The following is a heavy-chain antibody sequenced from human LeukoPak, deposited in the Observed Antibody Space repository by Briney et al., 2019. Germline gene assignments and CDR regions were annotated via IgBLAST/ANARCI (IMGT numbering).Heavy chain of an antibody. CDR3: ARDWVGYCSGGSCYGGLDY. CDR2: ISYDGSDK. D-gene: IGHD2-15*01. J-gene: IGHJ4*02. CDR1: GFTFSSYA. V-gene: IGHV3-30*04. Sequence: PGGSLRLSCAASGFTFSSYAMHWVRQAPGKGLEWVTVISYDGSDKYYADSVKGRFTISRDNSKNTLYLQMNSLRAEDTAVYYCARDWVGYCSGGSCYGGLDYWGQGTLVTVSS.